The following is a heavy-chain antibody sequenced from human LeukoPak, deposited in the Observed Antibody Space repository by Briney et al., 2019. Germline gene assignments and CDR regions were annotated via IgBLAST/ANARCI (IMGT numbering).Heavy chain of an antibody. J-gene: IGHJ4*02. D-gene: IGHD3-22*01. CDR2: ISSSGSTI. Sequence: PGGSLRLSXAASGFTFSSYEMNWVRQAPGKGLEWVSYISSSGSTIYYADSVKGRFTISRDNAKNSLYLQMNSLRAEDTAVYYCARGSPYYYDSSGYYYDWGQGTLVTVSS. V-gene: IGHV3-48*03. CDR1: GFTFSSYE. CDR3: ARGSPYYYDSSGYYYD.